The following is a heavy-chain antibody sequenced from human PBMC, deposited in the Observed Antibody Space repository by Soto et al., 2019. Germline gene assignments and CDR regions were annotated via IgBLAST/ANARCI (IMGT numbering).Heavy chain of an antibody. CDR3: ARGELYYDILTGYYGGGMDV. V-gene: IGHV4-59*01. Sequence: SETLSLTCTVSSGSISSYYWSWIRQPPGKGLEWIGYIYYSGSTNYNPSLKSRVTISVDTSKNQFSLKLSSVTAADTAVYYCARGELYYDILTGYYGGGMDVWGQGTTVTVS. J-gene: IGHJ6*02. CDR1: SGSISSYY. CDR2: IYYSGST. D-gene: IGHD3-9*01.